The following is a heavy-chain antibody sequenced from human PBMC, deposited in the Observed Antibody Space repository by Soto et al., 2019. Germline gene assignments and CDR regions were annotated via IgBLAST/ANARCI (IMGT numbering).Heavy chain of an antibody. Sequence: LVKVSCKGSGGSFSSDVSGWGRQAPGKGLEGMGGIVPIFGPTNYAQKFQARVTMTAAESTSTAYMELSSLRSEDTALYSCARYSTGMLRDYYYAIDVWGQGTTLTVSS. CDR1: GGSFSSDV. J-gene: IGHJ6*02. D-gene: IGHD5-18*01. V-gene: IGHV1-69*13. CDR3: ARYSTGMLRDYYYAIDV. CDR2: IVPIFGPT.